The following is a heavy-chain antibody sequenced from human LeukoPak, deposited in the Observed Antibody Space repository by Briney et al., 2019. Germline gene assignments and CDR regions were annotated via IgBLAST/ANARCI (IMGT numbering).Heavy chain of an antibody. J-gene: IGHJ4*02. CDR1: GFTFSTSW. V-gene: IGHV3-7*01. CDR3: ARGPTLD. D-gene: IGHD2/OR15-2a*01. Sequence: GGSLRLSCAASGFTFSTSWMTWVRQAPGKGLEWVANVKQDGSEKYYVDSVKGRFAVSRDNAKNSLYLQMNSLRAEDTAVYYCARGPTLDWGQGTLVTVSS. CDR2: VKQDGSEK.